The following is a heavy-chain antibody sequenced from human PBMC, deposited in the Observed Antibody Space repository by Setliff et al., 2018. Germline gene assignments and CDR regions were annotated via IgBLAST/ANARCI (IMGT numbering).Heavy chain of an antibody. Sequence: PSETLSLTFNVSGASVSSHYWDWIRQPPGKGLEWIGFISYSGITTYNVSLKSRVSISVDTSKNQLSLTLSSVTAADTAVYYCVREGYSEYFQDWGRGTLVTVSS. D-gene: IGHD1-1*01. CDR3: VREGYSEYFQD. CDR1: GASVSSHY. CDR2: ISYSGIT. J-gene: IGHJ1*01. V-gene: IGHV4-59*02.